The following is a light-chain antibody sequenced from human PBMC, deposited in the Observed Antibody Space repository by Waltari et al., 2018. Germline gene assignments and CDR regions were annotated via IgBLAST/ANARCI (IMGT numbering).Light chain of an antibody. V-gene: IGLV1-47*01. CDR2: KNN. J-gene: IGLJ2*01. CDR3: ATWDDSLSGPI. Sequence: QSQLTQPPPASGTPGQSVTTSCSGSSSSIGCHYVSWYHQLRGSTPRLLIYKNNGRPSGVPDRFSGSKSGTSASLAISGLRSEDEAYYYCATWDDSLSGPIFGGGTKLTVL. CDR1: SSSIGCHY.